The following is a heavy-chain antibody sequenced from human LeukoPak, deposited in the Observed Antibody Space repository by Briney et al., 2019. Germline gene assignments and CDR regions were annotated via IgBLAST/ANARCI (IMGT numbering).Heavy chain of an antibody. CDR2: INHSGST. Sequence: SETLSLTCAVYGGSFSGYYWSWIRQPPGKGLEWIGEINHSGSTNYNPSLKSRVTISVDTSKNQFSLNLSSVTAADTAVYYCARVYTWIVRYYYMDVWGKGTTVTVSS. CDR3: ARVYTWIVRYYYMDV. J-gene: IGHJ6*03. V-gene: IGHV4-34*01. CDR1: GGSFSGYY. D-gene: IGHD1-20*01.